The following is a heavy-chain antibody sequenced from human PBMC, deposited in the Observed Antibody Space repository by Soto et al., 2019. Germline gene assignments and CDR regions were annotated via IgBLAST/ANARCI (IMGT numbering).Heavy chain of an antibody. CDR2: ISAYNGNT. V-gene: IGHV1-18*01. CDR1: GYTFTSYG. CDR3: ARGGGIAEAKGNWFDP. D-gene: IGHD6-13*01. J-gene: IGHJ5*02. Sequence: QVQLVQSGAEVKKPGASVKVSCKASGYTFTSYGISWVRQAPGQGLEWMGWISAYNGNTNYAQKLQGRVTMTTDASTSTGYMEQRSLRSDATAVYYCARGGGIAEAKGNWFDPWGQGTLVTVSS.